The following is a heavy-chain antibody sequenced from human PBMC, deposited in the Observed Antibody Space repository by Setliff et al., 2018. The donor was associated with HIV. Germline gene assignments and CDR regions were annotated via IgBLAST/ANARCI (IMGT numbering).Heavy chain of an antibody. D-gene: IGHD6-13*01. CDR2: IYQSGNT. Sequence: SETLSLTCAVYGGSVSGHYWGWFRQPPGKGLEWLGSIYQSGNTNYNPSLKSRVTISVDTSKSQFSLKLTSVTATDTAVYYCARHRYSSSINWFDPWGQGTLVTVSS. J-gene: IGHJ5*02. CDR3: ARHRYSSSINWFDP. V-gene: IGHV4-34*01. CDR1: GGSVSGHY.